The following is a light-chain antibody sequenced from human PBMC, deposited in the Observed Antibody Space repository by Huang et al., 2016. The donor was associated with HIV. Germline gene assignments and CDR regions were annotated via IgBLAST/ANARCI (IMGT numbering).Light chain of an antibody. V-gene: IGKV3-15*01. CDR1: QSVGSN. CDR2: GAS. Sequence: EIVMTQSPVTLSVSPGERATLSCRASQSVGSNLAWYQHKPGQAPRPLVYGASTRATGIPARFSGSWSGTEFSLTISSLQSEDFAIYYCQQYDDWPRGFTFGPGTKVDIK. CDR3: QQYDDWPRGFT. J-gene: IGKJ3*01.